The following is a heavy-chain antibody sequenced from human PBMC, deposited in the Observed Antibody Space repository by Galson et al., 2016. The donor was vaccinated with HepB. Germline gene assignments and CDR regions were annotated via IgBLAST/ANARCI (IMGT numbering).Heavy chain of an antibody. Sequence: SVKVSCKASGYTFTSHDINWLRQAPGQGLEWIGWMNPSSGNTGYARNFHGRVTMTRTNSITTAYMDLRSLTSDDTAVYYCARGRQNIPADAFEFWGQGTLGTDSS. J-gene: IGHJ4*01. CDR3: ARGRQNIPADAFEF. D-gene: IGHD2-2*01. CDR2: MNPSSGNT. CDR1: GYTFTSHD. V-gene: IGHV1-8*01.